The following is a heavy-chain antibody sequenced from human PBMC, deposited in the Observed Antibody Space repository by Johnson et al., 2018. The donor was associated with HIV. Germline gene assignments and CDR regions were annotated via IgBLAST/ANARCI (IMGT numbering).Heavy chain of an antibody. D-gene: IGHD3-10*01. CDR2: INWNGGNT. J-gene: IGHJ3*02. CDR1: GFTFDDYG. CDR3: ARGGSGRSRVGAFDI. Sequence: VQLVESGGGVVRPGGSLRLSCAASGFTFDDYGMSWVRQAPGKGLEWVSGINWNGGNTGYADSVKGRFTISRDNAKNSLYLQMNSLRAEDTAVYYCARGGSGRSRVGAFDIWGQGTMVTVSS. V-gene: IGHV3-20*04.